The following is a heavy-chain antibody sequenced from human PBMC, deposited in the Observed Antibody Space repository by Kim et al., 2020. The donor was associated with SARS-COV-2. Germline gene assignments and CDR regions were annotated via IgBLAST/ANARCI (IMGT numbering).Heavy chain of an antibody. Sequence: GKGRFTISRDHSKNTLYLQRNSLRAEDTAVYYCAKGMEIGIAARRHAFDIWGQGTMVTVSS. CDR3: AKGMEIGIAARRHAFDI. J-gene: IGHJ3*02. D-gene: IGHD6-6*01. V-gene: IGHV3-23*01.